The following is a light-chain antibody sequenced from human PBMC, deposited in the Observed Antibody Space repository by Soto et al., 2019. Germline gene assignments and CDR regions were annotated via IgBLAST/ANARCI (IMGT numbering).Light chain of an antibody. CDR3: QYGCT. V-gene: IGKV4-1*01. CDR1: QSVLYSSNNKNY. J-gene: IGKJ3*01. Sequence: DIVMTQSPDSLAVSLGERATINCKSSQSVLYSSNNKNYLAWYQQKPGQPPKLLIYWVSTRESGVPDRFSGSGAGTDFTLTNSSRQGKDVAVYCGQYGCTFGPGTKVDIK. CDR2: WVS.